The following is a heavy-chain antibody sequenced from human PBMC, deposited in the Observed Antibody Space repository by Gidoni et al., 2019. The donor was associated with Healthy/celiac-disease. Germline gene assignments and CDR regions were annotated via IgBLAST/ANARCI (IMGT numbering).Heavy chain of an antibody. CDR3: AKDRGYSYGYYYYYYGMDV. V-gene: IGHV3-30*18. Sequence: QVQLVESGGGVVQPGRSLRPSSAASGFTFSLSGMHWVRQAPGKGLEWVAVISEDGSNKYYADSVKGRFTISRDNSKNTLYLQMNSLRAEDTAVYYCAKDRGYSYGYYYYYYGMDVWGQGTTVTVSS. D-gene: IGHD5-18*01. CDR2: ISEDGSNK. CDR1: GFTFSLSG. J-gene: IGHJ6*02.